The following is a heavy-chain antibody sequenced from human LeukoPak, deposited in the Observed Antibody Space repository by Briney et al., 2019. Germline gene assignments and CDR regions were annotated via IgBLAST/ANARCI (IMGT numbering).Heavy chain of an antibody. V-gene: IGHV1-69*13. CDR1: GGTFSSYA. J-gene: IGHJ6*04. CDR3: ARYTWGYCSSTSCYGGWEDYYYGMDV. Sequence: SVKVSCKASGGTFSSYAISWVRQAPGQGLEWMGGIIPIFGTANCAQKFQGRVTITADESTSTAYMELSSLRSEDTAVYYCARYTWGYCSSTSCYGGWEDYYYGMDVWGKGTTVTVSS. CDR2: IIPIFGTA. D-gene: IGHD2-2*01.